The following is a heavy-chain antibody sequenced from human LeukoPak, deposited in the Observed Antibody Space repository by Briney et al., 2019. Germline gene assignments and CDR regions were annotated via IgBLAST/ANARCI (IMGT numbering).Heavy chain of an antibody. Sequence: PGGSLRLSCAASGFTFSSYAMHWVRQAPGKGLEWVAVISYDGSNKYYADSVKGRFTISRDNSKNTLYLRMNSLRAEDTAVYYCARGENCSSTSCYYASSYYFDYWGQGTLVTVSS. CDR1: GFTFSSYA. J-gene: IGHJ4*02. V-gene: IGHV3-30-3*01. D-gene: IGHD2-2*01. CDR2: ISYDGSNK. CDR3: ARGENCSSTSCYYASSYYFDY.